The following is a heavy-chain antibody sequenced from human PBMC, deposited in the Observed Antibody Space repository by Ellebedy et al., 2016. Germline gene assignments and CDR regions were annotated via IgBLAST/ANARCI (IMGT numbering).Heavy chain of an antibody. CDR1: GVTFSNAG. V-gene: IGHV3-15*01. J-gene: IGHJ4*02. CDR3: TTVYRYNYDSV. Sequence: GGSLRLSCAASGVTFSNAGMNWVRQAPGKGLEWVGRIKSKTDGGAADYAAPLKGRFTISRDDSKNTLYLQMNNLKTEDTAVYFCTTVYRYNYDSVWGQGTLVTVSS. CDR2: IKSKTDGGAA. D-gene: IGHD5-18*01.